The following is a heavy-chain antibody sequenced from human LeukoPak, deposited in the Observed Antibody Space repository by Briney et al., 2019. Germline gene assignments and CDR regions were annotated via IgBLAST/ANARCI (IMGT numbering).Heavy chain of an antibody. CDR2: IDSGDRT. CDR1: GFTVSSNY. D-gene: IGHD3-10*01. V-gene: IGHV3-66*01. J-gene: IGHJ3*02. Sequence: GGSLRLSCAASGFTVSSNYMNWVRQAPGTGLEWVSVIDSGDRTYYADSVTGRFTSSRDNSKNTLYIQMNSQRAEVTAVYSCARDRRVRGVMWNSKSDGFDIWGHGTMVTVSS. CDR3: ARDRRVRGVMWNSKSDGFDI.